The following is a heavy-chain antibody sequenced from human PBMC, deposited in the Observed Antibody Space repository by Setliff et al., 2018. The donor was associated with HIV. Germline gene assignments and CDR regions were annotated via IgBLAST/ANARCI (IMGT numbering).Heavy chain of an antibody. V-gene: IGHV3-49*04. CDR1: GFTFGDYV. D-gene: IGHD2-2*01. CDR3: ARVVLVPDGDYYSYNGMDV. J-gene: IGHJ6*02. CDR2: VRSKTYGGTT. Sequence: GGSLRLSCTASGFTFGDYVMSWVRQAPGKGLEWVGFVRSKTYGGTTEYAASVRGRFIISRDDSKSIAYLQMNSLKSEDTAVYFCARVVLVPDGDYYSYNGMDVWGLGTTVTVSS.